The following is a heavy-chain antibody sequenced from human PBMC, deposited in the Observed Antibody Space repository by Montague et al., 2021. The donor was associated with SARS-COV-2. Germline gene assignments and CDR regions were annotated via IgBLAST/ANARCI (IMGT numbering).Heavy chain of an antibody. Sequence: SETLSLTCSVSGGSITDRTYYWGCIRQSPGKGLEWNGALNDSGTNNYNPSLKSRVTISLDTAKNQFSLKMTSVTAADTAVYYCARHWGIAAAGNWGQGTLVTVSS. D-gene: IGHD6-13*01. CDR3: ARHWGIAAAGN. J-gene: IGHJ4*02. V-gene: IGHV4-39*01. CDR2: LNDSGTN. CDR1: GGSITDRTYY.